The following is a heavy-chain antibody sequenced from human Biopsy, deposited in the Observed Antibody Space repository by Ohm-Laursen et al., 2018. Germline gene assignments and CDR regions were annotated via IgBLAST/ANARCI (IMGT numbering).Heavy chain of an antibody. CDR1: GGFVRSPDHR. Sequence: SDTLSLTCTVSGGFVRSPDHRWNWVRRAPGKGLEWIGNIYYSWTTLYNPSLSGRVTMDLDRSTNQFSLKLKSVTSADTAVYFCARAYFYGMGTSNYFLDSWGQGALVTVSS. J-gene: IGHJ4*02. CDR3: ARAYFYGMGTSNYFLDS. CDR2: IYYSWTT. V-gene: IGHV4-30-4*02. D-gene: IGHD3-10*01.